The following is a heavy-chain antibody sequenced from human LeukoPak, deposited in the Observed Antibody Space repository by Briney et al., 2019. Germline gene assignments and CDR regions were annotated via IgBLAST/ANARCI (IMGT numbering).Heavy chain of an antibody. CDR3: AKDPIPGTTFSATAAFDI. CDR1: GFTFSSYA. D-gene: IGHD1/OR15-1a*01. V-gene: IGHV3-23*01. J-gene: IGHJ3*02. Sequence: GGSLRLSCAASGFTFSSYAMSWVRQAPGKGLEWVSAISGSGGSTYYADSVKGRFTISRDNSKNTLYLQMNSLRSEDTAVYYCAKDPIPGTTFSATAAFDIWGQGTVVAVSS. CDR2: ISGSGGST.